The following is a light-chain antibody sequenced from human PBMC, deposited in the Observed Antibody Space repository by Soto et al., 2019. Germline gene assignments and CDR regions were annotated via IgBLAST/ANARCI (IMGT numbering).Light chain of an antibody. Sequence: QSVLTQPPSASGTPGQRVTISCSGSITNIGTNYVFWYQQLPGTAPKLLIFRNNQRPSGVPDRFSGSKSGTSACLAISGLRSEDEATFYCAAWDDRLSGTVFGGGTQLTVL. CDR3: AAWDDRLSGTV. V-gene: IGLV1-47*01. J-gene: IGLJ7*01. CDR1: ITNIGTNY. CDR2: RNN.